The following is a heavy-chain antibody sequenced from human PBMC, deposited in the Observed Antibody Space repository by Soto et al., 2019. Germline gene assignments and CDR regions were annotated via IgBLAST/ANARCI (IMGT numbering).Heavy chain of an antibody. CDR2: ISSSGSTI. V-gene: IGHV3-48*03. D-gene: IGHD3-22*01. Sequence: PGGSLRLSCAASGFTFSSYEMNWVRQAPGKGLEWVSYISSSGSTIYYADSVKGRFTISRDNAKNSLYLQMNSLRAEDTAVYYCARDNYYDSSGYPAAFDIWGQGTMVTVSS. CDR3: ARDNYYDSSGYPAAFDI. CDR1: GFTFSSYE. J-gene: IGHJ3*02.